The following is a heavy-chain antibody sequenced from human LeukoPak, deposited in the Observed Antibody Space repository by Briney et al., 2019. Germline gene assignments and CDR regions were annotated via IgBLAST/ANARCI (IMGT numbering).Heavy chain of an antibody. CDR3: AKDGV. CDR2: ISDSGGNT. CDR1: GFTFSNFA. V-gene: IGHV3-23*01. J-gene: IGHJ4*02. D-gene: IGHD3-3*01. Sequence: PGGSLRLSCAASGFTFSNFAMSWVRQAPGKGPEWVSAISDSGGNTFYADSVKGRFTVSRDNSKNTLYLQMNSLRAEDTAVYYCAKDGVWGQGTLVTVSS.